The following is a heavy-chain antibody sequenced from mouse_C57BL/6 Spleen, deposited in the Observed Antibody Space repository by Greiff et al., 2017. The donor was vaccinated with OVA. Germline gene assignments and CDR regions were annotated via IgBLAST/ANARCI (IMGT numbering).Heavy chain of an antibody. CDR1: GFNIKDDY. D-gene: IGHD1-1*01. CDR2: IDPENGDT. CDR3: TPLITTVVAPSYWYFDV. Sequence: EVKLQESGAELVRPGASVKLSCTASGFNIKDDYLHWVKQRPEQGLEWIGWIDPENGDTEYASKFQGKAPITADTSSNTAYLQLRSRRSEETADYYCTPLITTVVAPSYWYFDVGGTGTTVTVSS. V-gene: IGHV14-4*01. J-gene: IGHJ1*03.